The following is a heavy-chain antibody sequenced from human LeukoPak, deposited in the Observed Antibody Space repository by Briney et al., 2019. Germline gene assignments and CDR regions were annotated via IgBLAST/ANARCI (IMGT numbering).Heavy chain of an antibody. Sequence: PGGSLRLSCAASGFTFSSYWMNWVRQAPGKGLEWVANINKDGSEENYVDSVKGRFTISRDNAKNTLYLQMNSLRAEDTAVYYCAGGSGWLIDYWGQGTLVTVSS. CDR3: AGGSGWLIDY. CDR1: GFTFSSYW. V-gene: IGHV3-7*04. J-gene: IGHJ4*02. CDR2: INKDGSEE. D-gene: IGHD6-19*01.